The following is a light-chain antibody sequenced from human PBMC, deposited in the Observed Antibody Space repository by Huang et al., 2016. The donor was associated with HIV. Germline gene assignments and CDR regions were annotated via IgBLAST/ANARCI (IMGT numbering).Light chain of an antibody. CDR1: QSISSW. J-gene: IGKJ2*01. CDR3: QQYNSYPLT. CDR2: KAS. V-gene: IGKV1-5*03. Sequence: DIQMTQSPSTLSASVRDRVTITCRASQSISSWLAWYQQKPGKAPKPLIYKASSLETGVPSRFSGSGSGTEFTLTISSLQPEDFATYYCQQYNSYPLTFGQGTKVEIK.